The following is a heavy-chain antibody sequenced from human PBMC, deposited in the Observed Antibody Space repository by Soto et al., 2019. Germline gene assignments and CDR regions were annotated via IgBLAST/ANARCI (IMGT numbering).Heavy chain of an antibody. CDR2: IWGDGSDK. J-gene: IGHJ4*02. CDR1: VFTFILYA. V-gene: IGHV3-33*01. CDR3: ERSGDCTGNRCNIRGPFES. D-gene: IGHD2-8*02. Sequence: VGSXRLSCSSSVFTFILYAIHWFRHAPGKGLEWVAAIWGDGSDKKYADSVKGRLTVSRENSKNTLYLQMNSLRDEDTAVYFCERSGDCTGNRCNIRGPFESWGQGTLVNVSS.